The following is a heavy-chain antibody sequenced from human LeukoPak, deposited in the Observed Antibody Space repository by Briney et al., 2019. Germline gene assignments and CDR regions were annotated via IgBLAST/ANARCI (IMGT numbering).Heavy chain of an antibody. CDR2: TAHRGNT. CDR1: GYSIRCDYF. Sequence: PSETLSLTCDVSGYSIRCDYFWGWIRQPPGMGLEWIGSTAHRGNTYYNPSLKGRVSISTDGSKNQFSLSLTSVTAADTATYYCTRVTRNSGWFFDYWGPGTLATVYS. D-gene: IGHD6-19*01. CDR3: TRVTRNSGWFFDY. V-gene: IGHV4-38-2*01. J-gene: IGHJ4*02.